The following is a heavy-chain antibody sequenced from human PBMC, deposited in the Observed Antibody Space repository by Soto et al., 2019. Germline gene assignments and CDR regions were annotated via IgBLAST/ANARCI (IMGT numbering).Heavy chain of an antibody. V-gene: IGHV4-34*01. J-gene: IGHJ4*02. CDR3: ARGLRPDF. D-gene: IGHD6-25*01. CDR2: INHSGSP. CDR1: GGSFSGYY. Sequence: LSLTCTVSGGSFSGYYWSWIRQPPGKGLEWIGEINHSGSPSYNSSLKSRATITIDTSKKEFHLKVTSVTAADAGVYFCARGLRPDFWGQGILVTVSS.